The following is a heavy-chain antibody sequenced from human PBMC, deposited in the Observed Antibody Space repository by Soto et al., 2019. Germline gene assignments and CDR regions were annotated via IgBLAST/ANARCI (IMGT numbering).Heavy chain of an antibody. CDR2: ISNIGVTT. CDR1: GLPFTIYS. Sequence: LXLSCSVSGLPFTIYSMSWVRQPPGKGLEWVSDISNIGVTTNYADSVKGRFTVSRDNSKNTVYLQMNSLRAEDTAVYYCSKGSAASGWLTHDYWGQGTLVTVSS. CDR3: SKGSAASGWLTHDY. V-gene: IGHV3-23*01. D-gene: IGHD3-10*01. J-gene: IGHJ4*02.